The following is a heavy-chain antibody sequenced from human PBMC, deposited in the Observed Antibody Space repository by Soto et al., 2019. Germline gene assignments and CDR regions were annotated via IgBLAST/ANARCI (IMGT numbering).Heavy chain of an antibody. Sequence: PGGSLRLSCAASGFTFNIYWMHWVRQAPGKGLEWVSRIDNDGSATTYADSVKGRFTISRDSAKNTLFLQMNTLRVDDTAVYYCARDNWNSYWGQGTLVTVSS. V-gene: IGHV3-74*01. D-gene: IGHD1-1*01. CDR3: ARDNWNSY. J-gene: IGHJ4*02. CDR1: GFTFNIYW. CDR2: IDNDGSAT.